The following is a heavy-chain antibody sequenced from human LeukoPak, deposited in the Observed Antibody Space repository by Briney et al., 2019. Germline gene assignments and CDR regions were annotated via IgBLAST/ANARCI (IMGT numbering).Heavy chain of an antibody. J-gene: IGHJ5*02. V-gene: IGHV3-33*01. CDR3: ARLGFDP. CDR1: GFTFSSYG. Sequence: PGGSLRLSCAASGFTFSSYGVHWVRQAPGKVLEWVAVIWYDGSNKYYADSVKGRFTISRDNSKNTLYLQMNSLRAEDTAVYYCARLGFDPWGQGTLVTVSS. CDR2: IWYDGSNK.